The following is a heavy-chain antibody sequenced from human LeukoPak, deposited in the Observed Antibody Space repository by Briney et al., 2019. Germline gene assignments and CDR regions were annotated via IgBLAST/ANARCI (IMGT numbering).Heavy chain of an antibody. V-gene: IGHV4-61*02. J-gene: IGHJ4*02. Sequence: SETLSLTCTVSGGSISSGDYYWSWIRQPAGKGLEWIGRIYTSGSTNYNPSLKSRVTMSVDTSKNQFSLKLSSVTAADTAVYYCARAYYDILTGYYTWGQGTLVTVSS. D-gene: IGHD3-9*01. CDR2: IYTSGST. CDR1: GGSISSGDYY. CDR3: ARAYYDILTGYYT.